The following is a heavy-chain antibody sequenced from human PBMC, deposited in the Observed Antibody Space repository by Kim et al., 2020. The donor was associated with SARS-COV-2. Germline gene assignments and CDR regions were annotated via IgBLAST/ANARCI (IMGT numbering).Heavy chain of an antibody. CDR3: ASDSAEGDFWSGYSHWGGDYYYYGLDV. Sequence: GGSLRLSCAASGFTFSSYSMNWVRQAPGKGLEWVSSISSSSSYIYYADSVKGRFTISRDNAKNSLYLQMNSLRAEDTAVYYCASDSAEGDFWSGYSHWGGDYYYYGLDVWGQGTTVTVSS. D-gene: IGHD3-3*01. J-gene: IGHJ6*02. CDR1: GFTFSSYS. V-gene: IGHV3-21*01. CDR2: ISSSSSYI.